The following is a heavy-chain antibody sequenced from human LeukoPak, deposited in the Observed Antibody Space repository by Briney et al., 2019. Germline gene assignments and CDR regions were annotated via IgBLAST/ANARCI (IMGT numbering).Heavy chain of an antibody. CDR3: ARNYPRGPVDY. CDR1: GFTFSSYE. J-gene: IGHJ4*02. Sequence: GGSLRLSCAASGFTFSSYEMIWVRQAPGKGLEWVSYISSSGSTIYYADSVKGRFTISRDNAKNSLYLQMNSLRAEDTAVYYCARNYPRGPVDYWGQGTLVTVSS. CDR2: ISSSGSTI. V-gene: IGHV3-48*03. D-gene: IGHD1-7*01.